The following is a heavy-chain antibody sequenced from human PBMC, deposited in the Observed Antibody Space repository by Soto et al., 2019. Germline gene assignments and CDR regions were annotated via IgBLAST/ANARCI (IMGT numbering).Heavy chain of an antibody. J-gene: IGHJ4*02. V-gene: IGHV4-31*03. Sequence: QVQLQESGPGLVKPSQTLSLTCTVSGDSISSGGSYWSWIRQRPGKGLAWIGYIFYSGSFYYPPSLQGRVMISPDTAKYQFSLRLTSVTAADTDVYYCARAPETPPILGVVRPYFFNYWGQGTLVTVSS. D-gene: IGHD3-3*01. CDR1: GDSISSGGSY. CDR3: ARAPETPPILGVVRPYFFNY. CDR2: IFYSGSF.